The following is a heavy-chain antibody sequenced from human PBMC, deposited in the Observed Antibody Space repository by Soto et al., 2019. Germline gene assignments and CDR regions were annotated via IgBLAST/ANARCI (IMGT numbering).Heavy chain of an antibody. D-gene: IGHD2-15*01. CDR3: ARGDCVGGTCYSLAGSFYSYMDV. CDR2: INNDGSVS. Sequence: EVQLVESGGGLVQPGGSLRLSCVASGFTFSNYWMYWVRQAPGEGLVWVSRINNDGSVSSYADSVKGRLTISRDNVKNTLYMQMDSLRAEDTDVSYCARGDCVGGTCYSLAGSFYSYMDVWGKGTTVTVFS. V-gene: IGHV3-74*01. CDR1: GFTFSNYW. J-gene: IGHJ6*03.